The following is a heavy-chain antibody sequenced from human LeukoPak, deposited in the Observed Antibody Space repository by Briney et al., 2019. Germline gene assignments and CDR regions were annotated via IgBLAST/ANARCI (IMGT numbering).Heavy chain of an antibody. CDR3: ARRYGDYEAGFDY. D-gene: IGHD4-17*01. J-gene: IGHJ4*02. V-gene: IGHV3-7*01. Sequence: PGGSLRLSCAASGFTFSSYRMSWVRQAPGKGLEWVANIKQDGSEKYYVDSVKGRFTISRDNAKNSLYLQMNSLRAEDTAVYYCARRYGDYEAGFDYWGQGTLVTVSS. CDR1: GFTFSSYR. CDR2: IKQDGSEK.